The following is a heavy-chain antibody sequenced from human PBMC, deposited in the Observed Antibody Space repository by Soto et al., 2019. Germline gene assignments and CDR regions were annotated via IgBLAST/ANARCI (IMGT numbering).Heavy chain of an antibody. J-gene: IGHJ6*02. CDR1: GGSVSSGGYY. Sequence: SETLSLTCTVSGGSVSSGGYYWSWIRQPPGKGLEWIGYIYYSGSTNYNPSLKSRVTISVDTSKNQFSLKLSSVTAADTAVYYCESVTRTCISTSCYRYYYGMDVWGQGTTVT. CDR2: IYYSGST. V-gene: IGHV4-61*08. D-gene: IGHD2-2*02. CDR3: ESVTRTCISTSCYRYYYGMDV.